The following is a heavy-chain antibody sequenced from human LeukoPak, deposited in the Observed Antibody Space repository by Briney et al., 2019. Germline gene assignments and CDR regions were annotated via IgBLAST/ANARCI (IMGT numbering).Heavy chain of an antibody. Sequence: GASVKVSCKASGYTFTSYGISWVRQAPGQGLEWMGWISAYNGNTNYAQKLQGRVTMTTDTSTSTAYMELRSLRSDDTAVYYCAGFIESSAYDYVWGSYRSSYGMDVWGKGTTVTVSS. D-gene: IGHD3-16*02. V-gene: IGHV1-18*04. CDR3: AGFIESSAYDYVWGSYRSSYGMDV. CDR2: ISAYNGNT. CDR1: GYTFTSYG. J-gene: IGHJ6*04.